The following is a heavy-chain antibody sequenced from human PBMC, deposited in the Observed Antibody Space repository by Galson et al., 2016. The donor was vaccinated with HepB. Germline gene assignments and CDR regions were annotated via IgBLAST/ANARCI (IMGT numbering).Heavy chain of an antibody. D-gene: IGHD4-23*01. CDR2: IHHSGST. CDR1: GGSFSDDTW. Sequence: SETLSLTCAVPGGSFSDDTWWTWVRQPPGKGLEWIGEIHHSGSTNYNPSLKSRVTISVDRSKHQFSLKLGSVTAADTALYYCASGGNWVFDDWGQGTLVTVSS. V-gene: IGHV4-4*02. J-gene: IGHJ4*02. CDR3: ASGGNWVFDD.